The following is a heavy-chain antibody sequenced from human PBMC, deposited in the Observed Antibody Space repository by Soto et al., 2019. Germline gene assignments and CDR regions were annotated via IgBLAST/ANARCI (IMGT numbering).Heavy chain of an antibody. CDR2: IYYTGST. CDR1: GGSMSSNY. CDR3: ARGGSYGDFFDY. D-gene: IGHD4-17*01. J-gene: IGHJ4*02. Sequence: QVQLQKSGPGLVTPSETLSLTCTVSGGSMSSNYWTWIRQSPGKGLEWIGYIYYTGSTKYNPALQRRVTISLDTSKNQFSLRLTSVTSADTAVYYCARGGSYGDFFDYWGQGAQVTVAS. V-gene: IGHV4-59*01.